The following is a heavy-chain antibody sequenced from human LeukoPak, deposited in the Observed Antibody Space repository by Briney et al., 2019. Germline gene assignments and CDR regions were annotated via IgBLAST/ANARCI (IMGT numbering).Heavy chain of an antibody. D-gene: IGHD5-18*01. CDR1: GGSFSGYY. V-gene: IGHV4-34*01. CDR3: AEGRIQLWLRHAYYFDY. CDR2: INHSGSA. J-gene: IGHJ4*02. Sequence: SETLSLTCAVYGGSFSGYYWSWIRQPPGKGLEWIGEINHSGSANYNPSLKSRVTISVDTSKNHFSQKLSSVTAADTAVYYCAEGRIQLWLRHAYYFDYWGQGTLVTVSS.